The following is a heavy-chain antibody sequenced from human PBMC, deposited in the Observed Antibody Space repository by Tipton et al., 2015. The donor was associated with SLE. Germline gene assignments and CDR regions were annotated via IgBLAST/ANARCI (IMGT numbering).Heavy chain of an antibody. J-gene: IGHJ2*01. CDR1: GFTVSSNY. D-gene: IGHD2-15*01. CDR2: IYSGGST. V-gene: IGHV3-53*05. CDR3: ARVGYCSGGSCLYWYFDL. Sequence: SLRLSCAASGFTVSSNYMSWVRQAPGKGLERVSVIYSGGSTYYADSVKGRFTISRDNSKNTLYLQMNSLRAEDTAVYYCARVGYCSGGSCLYWYFDLWGRGTLVTVSS.